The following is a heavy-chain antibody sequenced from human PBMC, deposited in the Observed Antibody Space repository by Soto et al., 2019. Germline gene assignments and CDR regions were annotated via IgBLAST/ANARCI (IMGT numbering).Heavy chain of an antibody. CDR3: ASSYDSSGYSWFDP. CDR2: IIPIFGTA. CDR1: GGTFSSYA. V-gene: IGHV1-69*13. J-gene: IGHJ5*02. Sequence: GASVKVSCKASGGTFSSYAISWVRQAPGQGLEWMGGIIPIFGTANYAQKFQGRVTITADESTSTAYMELSSLRSEDTAVYYCASSYDSSGYSWFDPWGQGTLVTVSS. D-gene: IGHD3-22*01.